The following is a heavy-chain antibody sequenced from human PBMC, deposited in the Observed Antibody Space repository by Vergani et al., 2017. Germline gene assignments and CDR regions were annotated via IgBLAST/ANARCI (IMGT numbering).Heavy chain of an antibody. CDR3: AREVVPAATWGYYYYYMDV. D-gene: IGHD2-2*01. CDR2: SYYSGST. Sequence: QVQLQESGPGLVKPSETLSLTCTVSGGSISSYYWSWIRQPPGKGLEWIGYSYYSGSTNYNPSLKSRVTISVDTSKNQFSLKLSSVTAADTAVYYCAREVVPAATWGYYYYYMDVWGKGTTVTVSS. V-gene: IGHV4-59*01. J-gene: IGHJ6*03. CDR1: GGSISSYY.